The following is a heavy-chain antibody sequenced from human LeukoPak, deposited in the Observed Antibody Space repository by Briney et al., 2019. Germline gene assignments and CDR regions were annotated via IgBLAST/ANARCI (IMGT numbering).Heavy chain of an antibody. Sequence: GGSPRLSCAASGFTFDDYGMSWVRQAPGKGLEWVSGINWNGGSTGYADSVKGRFTISRDNAKNSLYLQMNSLRAEDTALYYCARDNAYYDSSGYYLPDWGQGTLVTVSS. J-gene: IGHJ4*02. CDR1: GFTFDDYG. D-gene: IGHD3-22*01. CDR2: INWNGGST. CDR3: ARDNAYYDSSGYYLPD. V-gene: IGHV3-20*04.